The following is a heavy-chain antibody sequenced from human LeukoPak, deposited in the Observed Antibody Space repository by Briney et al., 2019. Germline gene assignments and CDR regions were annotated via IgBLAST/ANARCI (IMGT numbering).Heavy chain of an antibody. D-gene: IGHD1-1*01. CDR1: GFTFSSYA. CDR2: ISGSGGST. V-gene: IGHV3-23*01. Sequence: GGSLRLSCAASGFTFSSYAMSWVRQAPGKGLEWVSAISGSGGSTYYADSVKGRFTISRDNSKNTLYLQMNSLRAEDTAVYYCAKDKDQGPWNGAFDYWGQGTLVTVSS. J-gene: IGHJ4*02. CDR3: AKDKDQGPWNGAFDY.